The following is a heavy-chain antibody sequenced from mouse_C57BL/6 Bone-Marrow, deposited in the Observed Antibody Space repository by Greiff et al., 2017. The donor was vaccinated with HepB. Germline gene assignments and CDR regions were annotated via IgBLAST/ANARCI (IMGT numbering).Heavy chain of an antibody. CDR2: ISDGGSYT. V-gene: IGHV5-4*03. D-gene: IGHD2-2*01. Sequence: EVKVVESGGGLVKPGGSLKLSCAASGFTFSSYAMSWVRQTPEKRLEWVATISDGGSYTYYPDNVKGRFTISRDNAKNNLYLQMSHLKSEDTAMYYCARVEGYDDYFDYWGQGTTLTVSS. CDR1: GFTFSSYA. J-gene: IGHJ2*01. CDR3: ARVEGYDDYFDY.